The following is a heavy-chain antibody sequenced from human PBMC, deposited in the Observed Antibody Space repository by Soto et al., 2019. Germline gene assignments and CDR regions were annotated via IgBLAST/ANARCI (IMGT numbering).Heavy chain of an antibody. D-gene: IGHD6-6*01. J-gene: IGHJ6*02. V-gene: IGHV1-18*01. CDR1: GYTFTSYG. CDR3: AAAPLASYYYYGMDV. Sequence: ASVKVSCKASGYTFTSYGISWVRQAPGQGLEWMGWISAYNGNTNYAQKLQGRVTMTTDTSTSTAYMELSSLRSEDTAVYYCAAAPLASYYYYGMDVWGQGTTVTVSS. CDR2: ISAYNGNT.